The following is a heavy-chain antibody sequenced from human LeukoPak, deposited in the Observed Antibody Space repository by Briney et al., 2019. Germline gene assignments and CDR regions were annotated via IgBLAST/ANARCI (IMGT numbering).Heavy chain of an antibody. CDR1: GFTFSDYY. Sequence: GGSLRLSCAASGFTFSDYYMSWIRQAPGKGLECLSYISGSGSDINYLDSVKGRFTVSRDNAKNSLYLQMNSLRAEDTAVYYCVKTARHHDYWGQGTLVTVSS. J-gene: IGHJ4*02. CDR2: ISGSGSDI. CDR3: VKTARHHDY. V-gene: IGHV3-11*01.